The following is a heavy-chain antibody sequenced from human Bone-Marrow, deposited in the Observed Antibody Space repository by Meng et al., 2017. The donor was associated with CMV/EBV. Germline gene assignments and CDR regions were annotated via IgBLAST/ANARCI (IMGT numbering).Heavy chain of an antibody. CDR3: ARGSGGDYGDERGYWYFDL. CDR2: INHSGST. D-gene: IGHD4-17*01. Sequence: SLLCYHWSWTRQPPGKGLEWIGQINHSGSTNYNPSLKSRVTISVDTSKNQFSLKLSSVTAADTAVYYCARGSGGDYGDERGYWYFDLWGRGTLVTVSS. CDR1: SLLCYH. J-gene: IGHJ2*01. V-gene: IGHV4-34*01.